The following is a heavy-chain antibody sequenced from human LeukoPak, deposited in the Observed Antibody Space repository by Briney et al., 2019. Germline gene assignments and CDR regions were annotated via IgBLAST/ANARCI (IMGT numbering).Heavy chain of an antibody. Sequence: GGSLRLSCAASGFTVSSNYMSWVRQAPGKGLEWVSVIYSGGSTYYADSVKGRLTISRYNSKNTLYLQMNSLRAEDTAVYYCASQVVVAATVAFDIWGQGTMVTVSS. CDR1: GFTVSSNY. V-gene: IGHV3-53*01. CDR2: IYSGGST. D-gene: IGHD2-15*01. CDR3: ASQVVVAATVAFDI. J-gene: IGHJ3*02.